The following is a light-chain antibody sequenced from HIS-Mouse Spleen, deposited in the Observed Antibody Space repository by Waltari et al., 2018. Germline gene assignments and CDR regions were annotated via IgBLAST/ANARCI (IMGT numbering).Light chain of an antibody. CDR2: DAS. J-gene: IGKJ1*01. V-gene: IGKV1-9*01. CDR3: QQLNSYPPT. Sequence: IQLTQSPSFLSAAVGDRVTITCRASQGIRSYLAWYQQKPGKAPKLLIYDASTLQSGVPSRCSGSGSGTTYTLTISSLQPEDFATYYCQQLNSYPPTFGQGTKVEIK. CDR1: QGIRSY.